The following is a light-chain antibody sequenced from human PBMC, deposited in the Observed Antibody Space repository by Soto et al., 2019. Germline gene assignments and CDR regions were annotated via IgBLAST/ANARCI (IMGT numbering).Light chain of an antibody. CDR1: SSDIGDYNY. Sequence: QSALTQPASVSGSPGQSITISCTGTSSDIGDYNYASWYQQYPGKVPKLVIYDVSHRPSGVSNRFSGSKSGNTASLTISGLQAEDEADYYCSSSTTTTSLVVFGGGTKLTVL. J-gene: IGLJ3*02. CDR3: SSSTTTTSLVV. V-gene: IGLV2-14*01. CDR2: DVS.